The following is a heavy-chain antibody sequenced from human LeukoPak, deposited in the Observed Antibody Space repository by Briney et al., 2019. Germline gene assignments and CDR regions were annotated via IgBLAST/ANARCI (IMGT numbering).Heavy chain of an antibody. CDR1: GGSISHYY. V-gene: IGHV4-4*07. J-gene: IGHJ4*02. D-gene: IGHD6-13*01. CDR2: IYSTGSP. CDR3: ARAYSISWYYFDY. Sequence: SETLSLTCTVSGGSISHYYWSWIRQPAGKGLDWIGHIYSTGSPNNNPSLKSRVTISLAKSKNQFSLKLTSVTAADTAVYYCARAYSISWYYFDYWGQGTLVTVSS.